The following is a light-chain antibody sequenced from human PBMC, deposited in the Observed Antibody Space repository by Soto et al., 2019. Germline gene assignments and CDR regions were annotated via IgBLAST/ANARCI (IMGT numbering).Light chain of an antibody. V-gene: IGKV1-6*01. CDR1: QGIRTA. Sequence: ATQMTQSPSSLSASVGDRVTIACRASQGIRTALGWYQQKAGEAPKLLIYAASTLQSGVPPRFSGSGSGTDFTLTISSLEPEDFATYYCLQDYDYPRTFGQGTKVEMK. J-gene: IGKJ1*01. CDR3: LQDYDYPRT. CDR2: AAS.